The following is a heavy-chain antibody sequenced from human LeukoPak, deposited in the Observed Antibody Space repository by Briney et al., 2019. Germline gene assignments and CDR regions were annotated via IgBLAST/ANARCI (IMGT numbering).Heavy chain of an antibody. CDR1: GGSIVSYY. CDR2: IYTSGST. CDR3: ASGRLAARTLYYYYYMDV. J-gene: IGHJ6*03. D-gene: IGHD6-6*01. Sequence: SETLSLTCTVSGGSIVSYYWSWIRQPPGKGVEWIGYIYTSGSTNYNPSLKSRVTISVDTTENQISLKLSSVTAADTAVYYCASGRLAARTLYYYYYMDVWGKGTTVTVSS. V-gene: IGHV4-4*09.